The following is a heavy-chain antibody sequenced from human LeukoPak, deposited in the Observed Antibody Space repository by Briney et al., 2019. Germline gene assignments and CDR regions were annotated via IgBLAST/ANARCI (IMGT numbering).Heavy chain of an antibody. CDR2: IKQDGSEK. CDR3: ARRGPRADSSGYYYS. J-gene: IGHJ4*02. V-gene: IGHV3-7*01. D-gene: IGHD3-22*01. CDR1: GFTFSNYW. Sequence: GGSLRLSCAASGFTFSNYWMSWVRQAPGKGLEWLANIKQDGSEKYYLDSVKGRFTISRDNAKNSLYLQMNSLRAEDAAVYYCARRGPRADSSGYYYSWGQGTLVTVSS.